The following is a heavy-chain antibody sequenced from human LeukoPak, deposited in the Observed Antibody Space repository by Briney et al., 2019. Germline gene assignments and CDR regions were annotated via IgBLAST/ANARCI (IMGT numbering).Heavy chain of an antibody. CDR2: IKQDGSEK. V-gene: IGHV3-7*01. Sequence: PGGSLRLSCAASGFTVSSNYMSWVRQAPGKGLEWVANIKQDGSEKYYVDSVKGRFTISRDNAKNSLYLQMNSLRVEDTAVDYCARDKVVGATYFDYWGQGTLVIVSS. CDR1: GFTVSSNY. D-gene: IGHD1-26*01. CDR3: ARDKVVGATYFDY. J-gene: IGHJ4*02.